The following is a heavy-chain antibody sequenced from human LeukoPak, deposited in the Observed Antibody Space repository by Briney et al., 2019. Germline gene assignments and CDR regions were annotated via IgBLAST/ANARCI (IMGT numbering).Heavy chain of an antibody. CDR2: ISAYNGNT. J-gene: IGHJ6*02. V-gene: IGHV1-18*01. CDR1: GYTFTNYG. CDR3: ARDRGQQLPSGLMDV. Sequence: ASVKVSCKASGYTFTNYGFTWVRQAPGQGLEWLGWISAYNGNTNYAQKLQGRVTMTTDTYTSTAYMELRSLTSDDTAVYYCARDRGQQLPSGLMDVWGQGTTVTVSS. D-gene: IGHD6-13*01.